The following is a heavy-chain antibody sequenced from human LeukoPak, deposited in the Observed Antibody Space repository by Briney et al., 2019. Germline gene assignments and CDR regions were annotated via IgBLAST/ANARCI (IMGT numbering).Heavy chain of an antibody. V-gene: IGHV3-21*01. CDR3: ARGGSDYYGMDV. Sequence: GGSLRLSCAASGFTFSSYSMNWVRQAPGKGLEWVSSTSSSSSYIYYADSVKGRFTISRDNAKNSLYLQMNSLRAEDTAVYYCARGGSDYYGMDVWGQGTTVTVSS. CDR1: GFTFSSYS. D-gene: IGHD3-16*01. J-gene: IGHJ6*02. CDR2: TSSSSSYI.